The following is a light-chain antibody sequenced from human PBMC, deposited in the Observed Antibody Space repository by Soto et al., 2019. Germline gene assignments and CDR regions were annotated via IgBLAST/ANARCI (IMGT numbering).Light chain of an antibody. V-gene: IGKV3D-15*01. Sequence: EIVMTQSPATLSLSPGDTATLSCRASQSVDTNLAWYVQKPGQAPRRLMYGVSTWGTGVTARFSGSGSGTEFTLTISSLQSEDFAIYYCQQYKSWPITFGQWTRLEIK. CDR3: QQYKSWPIT. J-gene: IGKJ5*01. CDR1: QSVDTN. CDR2: GVS.